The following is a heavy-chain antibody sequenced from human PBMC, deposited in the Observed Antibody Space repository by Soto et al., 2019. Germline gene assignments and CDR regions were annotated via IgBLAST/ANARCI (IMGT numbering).Heavy chain of an antibody. CDR3: ARDRFSGTYYVRGITYYFDY. CDR2: IKQDESEK. D-gene: IGHD1-26*01. J-gene: IGHJ4*02. Sequence: EVQLVESGGGLVQPGGSLRLSCAASGFTFNDYWMGWVRQATGKGLEWVANIKQDESEKNYVDSVKGRFTISRDNAKNSLYLQINSLRAEDTAVYFCARDRFSGTYYVRGITYYFDYWGQGTLVTVSS. V-gene: IGHV3-7*03. CDR1: GFTFNDYW.